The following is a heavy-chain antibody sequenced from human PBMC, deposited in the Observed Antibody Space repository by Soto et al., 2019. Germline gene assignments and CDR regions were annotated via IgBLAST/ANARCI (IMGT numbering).Heavy chain of an antibody. J-gene: IGHJ5*02. V-gene: IGHV4-59*03. D-gene: IGHD2-8*01. CDR3: ASYMNAGFTQYFDP. CDR1: GGFISSYH. Sequence: SEAKVPCNIVAGGFISSYHSCVSRPLPEKRQELIAYTSYSGTTNYKHTLQSRVTITMDKSKNPSSLKLTSMTAADTAVYYCASYMNAGFTQYFDPWGQGTLVTGSS. CDR2: TSYSGTT.